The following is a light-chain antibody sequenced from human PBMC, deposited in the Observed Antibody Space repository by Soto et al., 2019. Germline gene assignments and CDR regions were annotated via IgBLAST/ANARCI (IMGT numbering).Light chain of an antibody. CDR2: EVT. CDR1: SSDVGAYKS. CDR3: ISFTRSSTFV. J-gene: IGLJ1*01. V-gene: IGLV2-14*01. Sequence: QSALTQPASVSGSPGQSITISCTGTSSDVGAYKSVSWYQQYPGKAPKLLIYEVTNRPSGVSNRFSASKSDNTASLTISGLQAEDEADYYCISFTRSSTFVFGTGTKLTVL.